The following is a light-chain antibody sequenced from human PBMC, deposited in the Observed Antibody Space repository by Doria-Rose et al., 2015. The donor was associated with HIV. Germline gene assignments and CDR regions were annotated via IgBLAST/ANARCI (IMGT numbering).Light chain of an antibody. Sequence: QLTQSPSSVSASVGDRVTITCRASQDISSWLAWYQQKPGRAPNLLIYDASSLQSGVPSRFSGSGSGTEFTLTINSLQPEDFATYHCQQAKSFPLTFGGGTKLEIK. J-gene: IGKJ4*01. V-gene: IGKV1-12*01. CDR1: QDISSW. CDR2: DAS. CDR3: QQAKSFPLT.